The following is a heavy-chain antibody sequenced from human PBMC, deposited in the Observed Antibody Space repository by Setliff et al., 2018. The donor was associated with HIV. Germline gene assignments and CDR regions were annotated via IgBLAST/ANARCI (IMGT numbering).Heavy chain of an antibody. V-gene: IGHV1-18*01. Sequence: ASVKVSCKASGYGFINYGISWVRQAPGQGLEWMGWISAYTGHTDYASSLLGRVTLTTDTSTSTAYMELRSLSSDDTAVYFCARARLQGIVTAVGPRDNCLDPWGQGTRVTVSS. CDR3: ARARLQGIVTAVGPRDNCLDP. CDR2: ISAYTGHT. D-gene: IGHD3-9*01. J-gene: IGHJ5*02. CDR1: GYGFINYG.